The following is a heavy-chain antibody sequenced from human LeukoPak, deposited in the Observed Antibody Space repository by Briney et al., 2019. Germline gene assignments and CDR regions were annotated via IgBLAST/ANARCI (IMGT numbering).Heavy chain of an antibody. D-gene: IGHD3-10*01. Sequence: GGSLRLSCAASGYTFSRYWMHWVRQGPAKALVWVSRINEDGSSTSYAESVRGRFTISRDNAKNTLYLQMNSLRAEDAAVHYCTTDTFGARDSWGQGTLVTVSS. CDR3: TTDTFGARDS. CDR2: INEDGSST. J-gene: IGHJ4*02. V-gene: IGHV3-74*01. CDR1: GYTFSRYW.